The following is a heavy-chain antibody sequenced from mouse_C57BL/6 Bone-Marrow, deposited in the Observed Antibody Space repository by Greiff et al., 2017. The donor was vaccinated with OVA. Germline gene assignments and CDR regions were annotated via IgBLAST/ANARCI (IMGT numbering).Heavy chain of an antibody. J-gene: IGHJ2*01. D-gene: IGHD1-1*01. CDR3: ARSGAVVSYFDY. V-gene: IGHV1-69*01. CDR1: GYTFTSYW. CDR2: IDPSDSYT. Sequence: QVQLQQPGAELVMPGASVKLSCKASGYTFTSYWMHWVKQRPGQGLEWIGEIDPSDSYTNYNQKFKGKSTLTVDKSSSTAYMQLSSLTSEDSAVYYCARSGAVVSYFDYWGQGTTLTVSS.